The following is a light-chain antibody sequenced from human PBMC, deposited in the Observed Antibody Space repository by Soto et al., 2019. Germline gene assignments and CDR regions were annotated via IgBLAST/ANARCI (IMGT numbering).Light chain of an antibody. CDR1: QSVSSN. CDR3: QQYNNWPRT. CDR2: GAS. V-gene: IGKV3-15*01. J-gene: IGKJ1*01. Sequence: EIVMTQSPATLSVSPGERATLSCRASQSVSSNLAWYQQKPGQAPRLLIYGASTRATGIPARFSGSGSGTEFTLTIDSLQSEDFVVYYCQQYNNWPRTFGQGTK.